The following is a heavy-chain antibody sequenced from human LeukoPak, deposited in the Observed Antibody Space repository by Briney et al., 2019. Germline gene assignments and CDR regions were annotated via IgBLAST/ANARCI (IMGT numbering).Heavy chain of an antibody. CDR1: GFTFSSYE. J-gene: IGHJ5*02. CDR2: ISSSGSTI. Sequence: GGSLRLSCAASGFTFSSYEMNWVRQAPGKGLEWVSYISSSGSTIYYADSVKGRFTISRDNAKNSLYLQMNSLRAEDTAVYYCVRIPNSAGFPNWFDPWGQGTLVTVSS. D-gene: IGHD6-19*01. CDR3: VRIPNSAGFPNWFDP. V-gene: IGHV3-48*03.